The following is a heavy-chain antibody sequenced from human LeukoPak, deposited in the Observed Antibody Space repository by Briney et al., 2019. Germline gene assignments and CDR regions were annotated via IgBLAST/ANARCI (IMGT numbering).Heavy chain of an antibody. CDR2: IHDDGRT. Sequence: PSETLSLTCSVSGGAMSDSITWGWVRQPPGKGLEWLANIHDDGRTAPNPSLRSRLTISQDRSKNQFSLKVSSVTAADTAFYYCAKVLTAAGLDLWGQGILVTVSS. CDR3: AKVLTAAGLDL. J-gene: IGHJ5*02. CDR1: GGAMSDSIT. V-gene: IGHV4/OR15-8*01. D-gene: IGHD6-25*01.